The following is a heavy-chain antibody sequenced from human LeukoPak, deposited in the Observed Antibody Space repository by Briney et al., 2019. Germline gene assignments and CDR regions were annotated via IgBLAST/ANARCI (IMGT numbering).Heavy chain of an antibody. V-gene: IGHV3-74*01. CDR1: GFTYSSYW. J-gene: IGHJ5*02. D-gene: IGHD1-26*01. CDR2: IKNDGSST. Sequence: PGGSLRLSCAASGFTYSSYWMHWVRQAPGKGLVWVSRIKNDGSSTTYADSVKGRFTISIDNAKNTLYLQMNSLRAEDTAVYYCASTSGAYRFDPWGQGTLVTVSS. CDR3: ASTSGAYRFDP.